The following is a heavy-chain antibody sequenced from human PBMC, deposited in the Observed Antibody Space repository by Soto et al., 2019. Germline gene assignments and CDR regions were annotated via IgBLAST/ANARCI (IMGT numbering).Heavy chain of an antibody. J-gene: IGHJ5*02. CDR3: ARGLRRQLLTWFGP. D-gene: IGHD2-2*01. V-gene: IGHV4-59*01. CDR1: GGSISGYY. Sequence: PSETLSLTCTVSGGSISGYYWSWIRQPPGKGLEWIGYIYYIGSTNYNPSLKSRVTISVDTSKNQFSLKLSSVTAADTAVYYCARGLRRQLLTWFGPGGHGTLVTGSS. CDR2: IYYIGST.